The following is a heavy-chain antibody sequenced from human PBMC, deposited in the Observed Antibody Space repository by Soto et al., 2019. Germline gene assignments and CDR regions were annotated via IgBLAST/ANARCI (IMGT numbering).Heavy chain of an antibody. Sequence: QVQLVQSGAEVKKPGASVKVSCKASGYTFTSYGISWVRQAPGQGLEWMGWISAYNGNTNYAQKLQGRVTMTTDTSTSTAYMALRSLRSDDTAVYYCARVKYRTPYYYYYGMDVWGQGTKVTVSS. J-gene: IGHJ6*02. CDR1: GYTFTSYG. D-gene: IGHD2-2*02. V-gene: IGHV1-18*01. CDR3: ARVKYRTPYYYYYGMDV. CDR2: ISAYNGNT.